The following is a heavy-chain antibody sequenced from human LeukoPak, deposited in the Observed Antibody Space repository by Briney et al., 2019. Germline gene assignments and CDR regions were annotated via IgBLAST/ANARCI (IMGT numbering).Heavy chain of an antibody. Sequence: ASVKVSCKVSGYTLTELSIHWVRQAHGKGLEWMGGFPREDGERIYAQSFQGRVTMTEESSTDTAYMELSGLKSEDMAVYFCASDFRVGVLYAFDLWGQGTMVTVSP. CDR1: GYTLTELS. CDR2: FPREDGER. CDR3: ASDFRVGVLYAFDL. D-gene: IGHD3-10*01. V-gene: IGHV1-24*01. J-gene: IGHJ3*01.